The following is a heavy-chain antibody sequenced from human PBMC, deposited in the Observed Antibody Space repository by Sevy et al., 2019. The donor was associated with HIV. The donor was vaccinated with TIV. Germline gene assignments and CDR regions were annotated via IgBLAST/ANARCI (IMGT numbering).Heavy chain of an antibody. J-gene: IGHJ4*02. CDR1: GGSISSGGYY. CDR3: ARGSSSYGGCPSGPYFGY. Sequence: SETLSLTCTVSGGSISSGGYYWSWIRQHPGKGLEWIGYIYYSGSTYYNPSLKSRVTISVDTSKNQFSLKLSSVTAAETAVYYCARGSSSYGGCPSGPYFGYWGQGTLVTGSS. V-gene: IGHV4-31*03. D-gene: IGHD5-18*01. CDR2: IYYSGST.